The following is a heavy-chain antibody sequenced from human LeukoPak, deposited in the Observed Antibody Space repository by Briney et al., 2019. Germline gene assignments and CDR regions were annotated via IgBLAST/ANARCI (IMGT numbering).Heavy chain of an antibody. D-gene: IGHD6-19*01. J-gene: IGHJ5*02. V-gene: IGHV1-46*01. CDR1: GYSFTSCY. CDR3: ARGHSLAVAGRQNWFDP. CDR2: FNPTSGST. Sequence: ASVKVSCKASGYSFTSCYMHWVRQAPGQGLEWMGIFNPTSGSTTYAQKFQGRVTVTRDTSTSTVHVELSSLRSDDTAVYYCARGHSLAVAGRQNWFDPWGQGTLVTVSS.